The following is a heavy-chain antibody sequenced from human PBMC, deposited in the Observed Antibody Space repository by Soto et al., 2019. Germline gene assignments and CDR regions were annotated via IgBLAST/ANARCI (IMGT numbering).Heavy chain of an antibody. Sequence: EVQLVETGGGLIQPGGSLRLSCAASGFSVGSNYMTWVRQSPGKGQEWVSLIYSNGDTDYADSVKGRFSISRDNFKNTLYVQMNNLRAEDTAVYHCARKSDSSPVPEADGVWGRGSLVTVSS. CDR1: GFSVGSNY. CDR3: ARKSDSSPVPEADGV. J-gene: IGHJ4*02. D-gene: IGHD2-8*01. V-gene: IGHV3-53*02. CDR2: IYSNGDT.